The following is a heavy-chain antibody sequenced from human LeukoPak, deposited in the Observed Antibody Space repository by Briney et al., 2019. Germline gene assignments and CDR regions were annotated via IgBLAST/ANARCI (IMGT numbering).Heavy chain of an antibody. D-gene: IGHD4-17*01. Sequence: SETLSLTCTVSGGSISSYYWSWIRQPPGKGLEWIGYIHYSGSTNYNPSLKSRVTISVDTSKNQFSLKLTSATAADTAVYYCARDTVTTGWNYWGQGTLVTVSS. CDR2: IHYSGST. J-gene: IGHJ4*02. CDR1: GGSISSYY. V-gene: IGHV4-59*01. CDR3: ARDTVTTGWNY.